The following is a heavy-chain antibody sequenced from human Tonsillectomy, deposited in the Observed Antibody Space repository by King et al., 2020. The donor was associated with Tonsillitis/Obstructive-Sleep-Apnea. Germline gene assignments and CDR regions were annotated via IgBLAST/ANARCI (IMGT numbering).Heavy chain of an antibody. CDR1: GFTFSIYG. CDR3: ARDGDGSGSPPHYDYYMDV. J-gene: IGHJ6*03. Sequence: VQLVESGGGVVQPGTSLRLSCTASGFTFSIYGMHWVRQAPGKGLEWVALVWYDGSNKYYADSVEGQFTISRDNSKNTLFLQMNSLTVEDTAVYYCARDGDGSGSPPHYDYYMDVWGKGTTVTVSS. D-gene: IGHD3-10*01. V-gene: IGHV3-33*01. CDR2: VWYDGSNK.